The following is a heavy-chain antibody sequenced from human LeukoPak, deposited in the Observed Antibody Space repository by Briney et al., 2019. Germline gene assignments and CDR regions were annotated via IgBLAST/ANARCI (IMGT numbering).Heavy chain of an antibody. CDR1: GFTVSSNY. CDR2: IYSGGST. D-gene: IGHD3-10*01. Sequence: GGSLRLSCAASGFTVSSNYMSWVRQAPGKGLEWVSVIYSGGSTYYADSVKGRFTISRDNSKNTLYLQMNSLRAEDTAVYYCAKDGVLWFGESHYFDYWGQGTLVTVSS. J-gene: IGHJ4*02. CDR3: AKDGVLWFGESHYFDY. V-gene: IGHV3-53*01.